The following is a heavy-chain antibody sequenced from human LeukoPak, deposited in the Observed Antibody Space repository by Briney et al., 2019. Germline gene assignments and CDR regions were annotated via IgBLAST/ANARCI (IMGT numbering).Heavy chain of an antibody. V-gene: IGHV4-34*01. CDR2: INHSGST. CDR1: GGSFSGYY. CDR3: ARGGFSTYYYDSSGYVYFDY. D-gene: IGHD3-22*01. J-gene: IGHJ4*02. Sequence: PSETLSLTCAVYGGSFSGYYWSWIRQPPGKGLEWIGEINHSGSTNYNPSLKSRVTISVDTSKNQFSPKLSSVTAADTAVYYCARGGFSTYYYDSSGYVYFDYWGRGTLVTVSS.